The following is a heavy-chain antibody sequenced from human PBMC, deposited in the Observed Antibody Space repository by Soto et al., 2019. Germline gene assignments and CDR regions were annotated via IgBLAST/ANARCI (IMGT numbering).Heavy chain of an antibody. Sequence: VQLVQSGAEVKKPGSSVKVSCRASGATFRSYAFTWVRQAPGQGLEWMGGISPIFGSTIYARQFQGRVTITADDSASTAYMELNSLSSEDTAVSYCAGDYGVYDWYGMDVWGQGTTVTVSS. V-gene: IGHV1-69*01. J-gene: IGHJ6*01. CDR2: ISPIFGST. CDR1: GATFRSYA. D-gene: IGHD4-17*01. CDR3: AGDYGVYDWYGMDV.